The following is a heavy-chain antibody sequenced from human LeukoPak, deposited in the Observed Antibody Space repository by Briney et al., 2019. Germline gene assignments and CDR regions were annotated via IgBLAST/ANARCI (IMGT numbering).Heavy chain of an antibody. CDR2: LLPVGSET. Sequence: GESLRLSCVVSGYSFSSNMMTWVRQAPAKGLEWVATLLPVGSETYRLDSVKGRFPIPRDNAKNALYMQMNSLRAEATAVYYCTSAHGYWGQGTLVTVSS. J-gene: IGHJ4*02. CDR1: GYSFSSNM. V-gene: IGHV3-7*01. CDR3: TSAHGY.